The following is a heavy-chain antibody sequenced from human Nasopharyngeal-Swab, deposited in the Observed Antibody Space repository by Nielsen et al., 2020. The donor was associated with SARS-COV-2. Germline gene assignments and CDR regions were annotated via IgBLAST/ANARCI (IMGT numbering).Heavy chain of an antibody. CDR2: ISVSGGIT. CDR3: AKEGYSSGWYYPYYFDY. D-gene: IGHD6-19*01. J-gene: IGHJ4*02. V-gene: IGHV3-23*01. Sequence: GESLKISCAASGFTFSSFAMSWVRQAPGKGPEWVSSISVSGGITYYTDSVKGRFTISRDNSKNTLFLQMNSLRADDSAVYYCAKEGYSSGWYYPYYFDYWGQGTLVTVSS. CDR1: GFTFSSFA.